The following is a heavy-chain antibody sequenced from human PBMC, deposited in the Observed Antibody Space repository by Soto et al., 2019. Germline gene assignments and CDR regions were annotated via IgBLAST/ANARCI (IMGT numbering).Heavy chain of an antibody. CDR1: GFTFSNAW. CDR2: IKSKTDGGTT. D-gene: IGHD3-22*01. Sequence: GGSLRLSCAASGFTFSNAWMNWVRQAPGKGLEWVGRIKSKTDGGTTDYAAPVKGRFTISRDDSKNKLYLQMNSLKTEDTAVYYCTTDPGLDYYDSSGYYYMGEFDYWGQGTLVTVSS. CDR3: TTDPGLDYYDSSGYYYMGEFDY. V-gene: IGHV3-15*07. J-gene: IGHJ4*02.